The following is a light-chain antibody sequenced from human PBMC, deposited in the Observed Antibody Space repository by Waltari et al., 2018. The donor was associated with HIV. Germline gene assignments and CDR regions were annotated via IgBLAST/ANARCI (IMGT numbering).Light chain of an antibody. J-gene: IGLJ3*02. CDR1: SSNIGSNS. CDR2: TTI. CDR3: ATWDDSLNAWV. Sequence: QSVLTQPPSASGTPGQRITISCSGSSSNIGSNSVDWYQQLPGTAPKLLLHTTIQRHSGVPDRVSGSKSGTSASLSVSGLQSEDESYYCCATWDDSLNAWVFGGGTKLTAL. V-gene: IGLV1-44*01.